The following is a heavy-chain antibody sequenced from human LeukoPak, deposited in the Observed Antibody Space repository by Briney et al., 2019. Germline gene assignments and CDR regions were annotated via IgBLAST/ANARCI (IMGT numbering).Heavy chain of an antibody. J-gene: IGHJ4*02. CDR3: AKDLITYYYGSGSPRPVDY. Sequence: HPGGSLRLSCAASGFTFSSYAMSWVRQAPGKGREWVSDIRCSGCSTYYADSVKGLFNISRDNAKNTLYLQMNSLRAEDTAVYYCAKDLITYYYGSGSPRPVDYWGQGTLVTVSS. D-gene: IGHD3-10*01. V-gene: IGHV3-23*01. CDR2: IRCSGCST. CDR1: GFTFSSYA.